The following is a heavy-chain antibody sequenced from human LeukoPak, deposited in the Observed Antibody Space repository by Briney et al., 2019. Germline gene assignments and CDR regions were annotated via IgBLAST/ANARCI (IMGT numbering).Heavy chain of an antibody. CDR2: IFYGGSTYT. Sequence: PSETLSLTCTVSGGSISSSNYYWGWIRQPPGKGLEWIGSIFYGGSTYTYSNPSLKSQVTVSLDTSKNQFSLKLSSVTAADTAVYYCARAYYYYYYIDVWGKGTTVTVSS. CDR3: ARAYYYYYYIDV. J-gene: IGHJ6*03. V-gene: IGHV4-39*07. CDR1: GGSISSSNYY.